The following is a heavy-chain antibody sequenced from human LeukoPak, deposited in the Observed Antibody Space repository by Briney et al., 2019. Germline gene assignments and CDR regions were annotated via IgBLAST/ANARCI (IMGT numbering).Heavy chain of an antibody. D-gene: IGHD3-9*01. J-gene: IGHJ6*03. Sequence: GGSLRLSCAASGFTFSSYWMSWVRQAPGKGLEWVANIKQDGSEKYYVDSVKGRFTISRDNAKNSLYQQMNSLRAEDTAVYYCARSNVLRYFDWLSGSYYYYYYMDVWGKGTTVTVSS. CDR3: ARSNVLRYFDWLSGSYYYYYYMDV. CDR2: IKQDGSEK. CDR1: GFTFSSYW. V-gene: IGHV3-7*01.